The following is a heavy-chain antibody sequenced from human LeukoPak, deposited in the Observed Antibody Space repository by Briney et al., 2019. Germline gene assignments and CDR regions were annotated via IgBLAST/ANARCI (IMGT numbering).Heavy chain of an antibody. V-gene: IGHV4-59*08. D-gene: IGHD3-10*01. CDR3: AGQYYYGSGSLDY. CDR1: GGSISSYY. Sequence: SETLSLTCTVSGGSISSYYWSWIRQPPGKGLEWIGYIYYSGSTNYNPSLKSRVTISVDTSKNQFSLKASSVTAADTAVYYCAGQYYYGSGSLDYWGQGTLVTVSS. CDR2: IYYSGST. J-gene: IGHJ4*02.